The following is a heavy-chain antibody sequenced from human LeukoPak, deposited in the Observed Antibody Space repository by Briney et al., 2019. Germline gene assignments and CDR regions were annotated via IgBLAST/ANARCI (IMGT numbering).Heavy chain of an antibody. J-gene: IGHJ4*02. CDR1: GYTFATYW. CDR2: IYPGDSDT. Sequence: GESLKISCKGSGYTFATYWIGWVRQMPGKGLEWMGIIYPGDSDTRYSPSFQGQVTISADKSITTAYLQWSSLKASDTAMYYCARVMTTLTGFDFWGQGTLVTVSS. CDR3: ARVMTTLTGFDF. D-gene: IGHD2/OR15-2a*01. V-gene: IGHV5-51*01.